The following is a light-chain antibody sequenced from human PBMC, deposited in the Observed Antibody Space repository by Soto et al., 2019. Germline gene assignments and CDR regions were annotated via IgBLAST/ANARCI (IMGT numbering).Light chain of an antibody. Sequence: AIQLTQSPSSLSASVGDRVTITCRASQGISSALAWYQQKPGKAPKLLIYDASSLESGVPSRFSGSGSGTDFPLTIISLQPEDFAASYCQQFNSYPPYTFGQGTKLEIK. J-gene: IGKJ2*01. V-gene: IGKV1-13*02. CDR3: QQFNSYPPYT. CDR2: DAS. CDR1: QGISSA.